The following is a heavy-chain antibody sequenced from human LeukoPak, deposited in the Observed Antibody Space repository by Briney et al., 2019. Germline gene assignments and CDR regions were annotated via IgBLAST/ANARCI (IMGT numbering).Heavy chain of an antibody. Sequence: SETLSLTCTVSGDSISGYYWSWIRQPPGKGLEWIGNIYYSGSTNYNPSLKSRVTISVDTSKNQFSLKLSSVTAADTAVYYCARQVTIFGAPDAFDIWGQGTMVTVSS. CDR3: ARQVTIFGAPDAFDI. J-gene: IGHJ3*02. V-gene: IGHV4-59*01. CDR2: IYYSGST. D-gene: IGHD3-3*01. CDR1: GDSISGYY.